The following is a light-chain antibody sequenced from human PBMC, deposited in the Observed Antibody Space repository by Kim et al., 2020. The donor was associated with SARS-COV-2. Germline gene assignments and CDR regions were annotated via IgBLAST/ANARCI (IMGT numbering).Light chain of an antibody. J-gene: IGKJ2*03. V-gene: IGKV1-33*01. CDR3: QQYDILPYS. CDR2: DAS. Sequence: DIQMTQSPSSLSASVGDRVTITCQASQDISNYLNWYQQKPGGAPKLLIYDASNLETGVPSRFSGSGSGTDFTFTISSLQPEDFATYYCQQYDILPYSFGQGTKLEI. CDR1: QDISNY.